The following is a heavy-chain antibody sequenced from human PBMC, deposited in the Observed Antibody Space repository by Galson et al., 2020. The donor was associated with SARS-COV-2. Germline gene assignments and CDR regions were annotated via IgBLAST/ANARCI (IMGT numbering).Heavy chain of an antibody. CDR2: INSYGSST. J-gene: IGHJ6*04. CDR1: GFTFSSYW. CDR3: ARDVEHYYYYYGMDA. D-gene: IGHD1-26*01. Sequence: ESLKISFAASGFTFSSYWMHLVRQAPGKGLVWVSRINSYGSSTSYADSVKGRFTISRDNAKNTLYLQMNSLRAEDTAVYYWARDVEHYYYYYGMDAWGKGTTVTGSS. V-gene: IGHV3-74*01.